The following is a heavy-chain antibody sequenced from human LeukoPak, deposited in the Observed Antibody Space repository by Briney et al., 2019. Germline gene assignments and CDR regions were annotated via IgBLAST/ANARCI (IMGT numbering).Heavy chain of an antibody. CDR1: GGSISSYY. J-gene: IGHJ3*02. V-gene: IGHV4-34*01. Sequence: SETLSLTCTVSGGSISSYYWSWIRQPPGKGLEWIGEINHSGSTNYNPSLKSRVTISVDTSKNQFSLKLSSVTAADTAVYYCARSKPIGVIDGAFDIWGQGTMVTVSS. CDR2: INHSGST. CDR3: ARSKPIGVIDGAFDI. D-gene: IGHD2-21*01.